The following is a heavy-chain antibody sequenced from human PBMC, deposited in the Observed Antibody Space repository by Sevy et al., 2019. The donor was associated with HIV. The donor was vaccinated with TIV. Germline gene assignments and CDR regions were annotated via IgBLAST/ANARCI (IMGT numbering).Heavy chain of an antibody. J-gene: IGHJ4*02. CDR3: AGRIAVAAFDY. CDR2: IYTSGST. CDR1: GGSFSSSSYY. V-gene: IGHV4-61*02. D-gene: IGHD6-19*01. Sequence: SLTCTVSGGSFSSSSYYWNWIRQPTGRGLEWIGRIYTSGSTNYNPSLKSRVTMSVDTSKNQFSLKLSSVTAADTAVYYCAGRIAVAAFDYWGQGNLVTVSS.